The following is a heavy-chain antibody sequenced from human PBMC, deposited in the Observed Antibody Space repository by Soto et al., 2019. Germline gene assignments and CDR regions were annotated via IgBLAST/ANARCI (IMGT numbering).Heavy chain of an antibody. CDR2: IYYSGTS. J-gene: IGHJ4*02. D-gene: IGHD4-17*01. Sequence: PSETLSLTCTVSGDSISSNSYYWGWIRQPPGRGLEWIGSIYYSGTSYYNPSLKSRVTVSVDTSKNHFSLKLSSVTAADTAVYYCARQCCLPRNRSYGDFVYWGQGTLVTVSS. CDR3: ARQCCLPRNRSYGDFVY. V-gene: IGHV4-39*01. CDR1: GDSISSNSYY.